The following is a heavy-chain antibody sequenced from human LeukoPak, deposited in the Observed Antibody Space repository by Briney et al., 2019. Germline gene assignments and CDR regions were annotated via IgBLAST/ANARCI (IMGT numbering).Heavy chain of an antibody. Sequence: GGSLRLSCAASGFTFSSYRMNSGPHAPRKGLEWVSYISSSSSYIYYADSVKGRFTISGDNAKNSLYLQMNSLRAEDTAVYYCARSGYYFESAFDIWGQGTMVTVSS. J-gene: IGHJ3*02. CDR1: GFTFSSYR. CDR3: ARSGYYFESAFDI. V-gene: IGHV3-21*01. CDR2: ISSSSSYI. D-gene: IGHD3-22*01.